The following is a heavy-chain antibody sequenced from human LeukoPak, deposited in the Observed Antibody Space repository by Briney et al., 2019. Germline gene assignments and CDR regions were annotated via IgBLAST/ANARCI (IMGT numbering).Heavy chain of an antibody. CDR3: AKGYSGYNDAFDI. J-gene: IGHJ3*02. V-gene: IGHV3-30*02. D-gene: IGHD5-12*01. Sequence: HSGGSLRLSCAASGFTFSSYEMNWVRQAPGKGLEWVAFIRYDGSNKYYADSVKGRFTISRDNSKNTLYLQMNSLRAEDTAVYYCAKGYSGYNDAFDIWGQGTMVTVSS. CDR1: GFTFSSYE. CDR2: IRYDGSNK.